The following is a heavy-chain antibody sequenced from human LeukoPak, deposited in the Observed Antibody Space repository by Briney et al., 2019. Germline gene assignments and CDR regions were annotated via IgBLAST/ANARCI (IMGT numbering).Heavy chain of an antibody. J-gene: IGHJ4*02. CDR2: IYISGST. CDR3: ARDRPWWDGSGTYYFDY. D-gene: IGHD3-10*01. V-gene: IGHV4-4*07. Sequence: PSETLSLTCTVSGGSISSYYWSWIRQPAGKGLEWIGRIYISGSTNYNPSLKSRVTMSVDTSKNQFSLKLSSVAAADTAVYYCARDRPWWDGSGTYYFDYWGQGTLVTVSS. CDR1: GGSISSYY.